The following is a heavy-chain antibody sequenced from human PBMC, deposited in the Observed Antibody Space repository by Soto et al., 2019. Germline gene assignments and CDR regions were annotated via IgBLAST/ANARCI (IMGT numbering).Heavy chain of an antibody. CDR1: GGSIGSSSDY. Sequence: SQILPLTWTVSGGSIGSSSDYWGLIRQAPGKGLEWIGSIYYSGSTYYNPSLKSRVTISVDTSKNQFSLKLSSVTAADTAVYYCASFSLPGVWERRERNWFDPWGQGTLVTVSS. CDR2: IYYSGST. CDR3: ASFSLPGVWERRERNWFDP. V-gene: IGHV4-39*01. D-gene: IGHD1-26*01. J-gene: IGHJ5*02.